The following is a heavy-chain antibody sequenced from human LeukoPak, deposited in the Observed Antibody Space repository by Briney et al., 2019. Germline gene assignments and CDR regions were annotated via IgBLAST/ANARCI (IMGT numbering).Heavy chain of an antibody. V-gene: IGHV1-2*02. J-gene: IGHJ4*02. CDR2: INPNSGGT. CDR3: ARDSRSSSPNYFDY. Sequence: ASVKVSCKASGYTFTGYYMHWVRQAPGQGLEWMGWINPNSGGTNYAQKFQGRVTMTRDTSISTAYMELSRLRSDDTAVYYCARDSRSSSPNYFDYWGQGTLVTVSS. CDR1: GYTFTGYY. D-gene: IGHD6-13*01.